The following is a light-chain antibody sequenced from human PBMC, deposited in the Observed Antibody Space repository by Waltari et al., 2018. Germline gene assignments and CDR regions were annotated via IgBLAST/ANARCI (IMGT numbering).Light chain of an antibody. CDR2: QAS. CDR3: QNYNSDLGVT. Sequence: DIQITQSPSTLSASVGDRVTITCRASQSVSKWLAWYQQKPGKVPKLPIYQASILEDGVPSRFRGSGSGPECTLTITSLQPDDFATYYCQNYNSDLGVTFGQGTRLEIK. J-gene: IGKJ5*01. V-gene: IGKV1-5*03. CDR1: QSVSKW.